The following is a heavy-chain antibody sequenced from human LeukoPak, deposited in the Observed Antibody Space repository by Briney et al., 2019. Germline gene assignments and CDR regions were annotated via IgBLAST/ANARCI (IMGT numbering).Heavy chain of an antibody. Sequence: SVKVSCKASGGTFSSYAISWVRQAPGQGLEWMGGIIPVFGTANYAQKFQGRVTITADESTSTAYMELSSLRSEDTAVYYCAREALPGIAASDDYWGQGTLVTVSS. V-gene: IGHV1-69*01. CDR3: AREALPGIAASDDY. CDR1: GGTFSSYA. CDR2: IIPVFGTA. D-gene: IGHD6-13*01. J-gene: IGHJ4*02.